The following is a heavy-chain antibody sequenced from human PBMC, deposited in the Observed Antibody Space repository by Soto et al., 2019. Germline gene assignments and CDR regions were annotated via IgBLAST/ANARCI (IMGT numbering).Heavy chain of an antibody. J-gene: IGHJ4*02. CDR3: ARAIRGYSYGYYFDY. CDR1: GGSISSGGYY. CDR2: IYYSGST. D-gene: IGHD5-18*01. Sequence: SETLSLTCTVSGGSISSGGYYWSGIRQHPRKGLEWIGYIYYSGSTYYNPSLKSRVTISVDTSKNQFSLKLSSVTAADTAVYYCARAIRGYSYGYYFDYWGQGTLVTVSS. V-gene: IGHV4-31*03.